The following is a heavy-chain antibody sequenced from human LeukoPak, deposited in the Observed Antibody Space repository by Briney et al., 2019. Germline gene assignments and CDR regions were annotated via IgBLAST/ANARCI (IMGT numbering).Heavy chain of an antibody. CDR2: ISNISGTR. J-gene: IGHJ4*02. D-gene: IGHD6-6*01. CDR3: TRDLAVAAAAPDY. V-gene: IGHV3-48*04. Sequence: GGSLRLSCVASGFTFSSYSMNWVRQAPGKGLHWGSYISNISGTRYYADSVRGRFTISRDNARNSVYLQMNSLRVEDTAVYYCTRDLAVAAAAPDYWGQGTLVTVSS. CDR1: GFTFSSYS.